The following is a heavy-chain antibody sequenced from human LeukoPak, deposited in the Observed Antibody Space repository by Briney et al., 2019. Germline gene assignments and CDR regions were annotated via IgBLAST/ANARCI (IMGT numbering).Heavy chain of an antibody. Sequence: GGSLRLSCAASGFTFSNAWMTWVRQAPGKGLEWVGRIKSKNDAGTTDYAAPVKGRFTISRDDSKNTLYLQMNSLKIEDTAVYYCTTGHYVWGSSCDYWGQGTLVTVSS. CDR2: IKSKNDAGTT. D-gene: IGHD3-16*01. CDR1: GFTFSNAW. CDR3: TTGHYVWGSSCDY. V-gene: IGHV3-15*01. J-gene: IGHJ4*02.